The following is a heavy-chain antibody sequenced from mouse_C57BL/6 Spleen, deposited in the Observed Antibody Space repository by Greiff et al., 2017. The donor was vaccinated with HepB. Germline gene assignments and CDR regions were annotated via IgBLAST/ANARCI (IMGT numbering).Heavy chain of an antibody. CDR1: GYSFTSYY. CDR3: AYDSFAY. D-gene: IGHD2-4*01. J-gene: IGHJ3*01. Sequence: VQRVESGPELVKPGASVKISCKASGYSFTSYYIHWVKQRPGQGLEWIGWIYPGSGNTKYNEKFKGKATLTADTSSSTAYMQLSSLTSEDSAVYYCAYDSFAYWGQGTLVTVSA. V-gene: IGHV1-66*01. CDR2: IYPGSGNT.